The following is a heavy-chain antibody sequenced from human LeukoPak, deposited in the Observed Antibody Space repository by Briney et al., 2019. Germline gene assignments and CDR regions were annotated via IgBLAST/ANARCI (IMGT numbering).Heavy chain of an antibody. CDR2: IKSKTDGGTT. V-gene: IGHV3-15*01. J-gene: IGHJ4*02. D-gene: IGHD2-15*01. Sequence: TGGSLRLSCAASGFDFNNAWMTWARQAPGKGLEWVGRIKSKTDGGTTDYAAPVKGRFTISRDGSKNTLYLQMNSLKTEDTALYYCTTAWCGHMSCWSWGQGTLVTVSS. CDR3: TTAWCGHMSCWS. CDR1: GFDFNNAW.